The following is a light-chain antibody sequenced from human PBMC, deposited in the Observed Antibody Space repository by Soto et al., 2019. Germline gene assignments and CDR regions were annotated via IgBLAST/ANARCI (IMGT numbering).Light chain of an antibody. J-gene: IGKJ4*01. V-gene: IGKV3-20*01. CDR3: QQYGGSLLT. Sequence: VLTQSPGTLSLSPGERATLSCRASQSVSSTYLAWYQQKPGQAPRLLIYGASSRATGIPDRFSGSGSGTDFTLTISRLEPEDFAVYFCQQYGGSLLTFGGGTKVELK. CDR2: GAS. CDR1: QSVSSTY.